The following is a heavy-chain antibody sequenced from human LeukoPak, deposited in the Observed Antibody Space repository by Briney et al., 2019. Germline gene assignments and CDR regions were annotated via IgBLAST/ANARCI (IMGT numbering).Heavy chain of an antibody. CDR2: ISGSGSST. CDR3: AKGRGDCSSTSCYRAAFDI. Sequence: GGSLRLSCAASGFTFSNYGMSWVRQAPGKGLEWVSLISGSGSSTYYVDSVNGRFTISNDNSKNTLYLQMNSLRVEDTAVYYCAKGRGDCSSTSCYRAAFDIWGQGTMVTVSS. CDR1: GFTFSNYG. J-gene: IGHJ3*02. D-gene: IGHD2-2*02. V-gene: IGHV3-23*01.